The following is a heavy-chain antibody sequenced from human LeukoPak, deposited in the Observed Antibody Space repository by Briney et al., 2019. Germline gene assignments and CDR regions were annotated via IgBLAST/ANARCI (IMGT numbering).Heavy chain of an antibody. CDR2: ISSSSSYI. CDR1: GFTFSSYS. D-gene: IGHD6-25*01. J-gene: IGHJ4*02. V-gene: IGHV3-21*01. CDR3: ARYRESWGSGRVVY. Sequence: GGSLRLSCAASGFTFSSYSMNWVRQAPGKGLEWVSSISSSSSYIYYADSVKGRFTISRDNAKNSLYLQMNSLRAEDTAVYYCARYRESWGSGRVVYWGQGTLVTVSS.